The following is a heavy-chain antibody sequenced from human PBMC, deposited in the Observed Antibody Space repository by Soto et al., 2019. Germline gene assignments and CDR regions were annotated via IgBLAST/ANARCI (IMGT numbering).Heavy chain of an antibody. D-gene: IGHD3-16*01. CDR2: ISSSSSYI. V-gene: IGHV3-21*01. J-gene: IGHJ4*02. Sequence: PGGSLRLSCAASGFTFSSYSMNWVRQAPGKGLEWVSSISSSSSYIYYADSVKGRFTISRDNAKNSLYLQMNSLRAEDTAVYYCARVRDYDYIWGTYVGAFDYWGQGTLVTVSS. CDR3: ARVRDYDYIWGTYVGAFDY. CDR1: GFTFSSYS.